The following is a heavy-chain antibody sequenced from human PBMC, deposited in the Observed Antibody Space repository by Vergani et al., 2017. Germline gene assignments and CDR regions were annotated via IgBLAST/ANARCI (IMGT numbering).Heavy chain of an antibody. D-gene: IGHD3-10*01. CDR2: ISAYNGNT. CDR1: GYTFTSYG. Sequence: QVQLVQSGAEVKKPGASVKVSCKASGYTFTSYGISWVRQAPGQGLEWMGWISAYNGNTNYAQKLQGRVTMTTDTSTSTAYLELRSLRSDDTAVYYCARLNRRRITMVRGVAGWFDPWGQGTLVTVSS. V-gene: IGHV1-18*01. J-gene: IGHJ5*02. CDR3: ARLNRRRITMVRGVAGWFDP.